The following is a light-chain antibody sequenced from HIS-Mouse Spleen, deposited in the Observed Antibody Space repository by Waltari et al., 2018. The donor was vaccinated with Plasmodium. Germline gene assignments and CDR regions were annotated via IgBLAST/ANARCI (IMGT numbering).Light chain of an antibody. Sequence: EIVMTQSPATLSVYPGERATLPCRASQSVSINLAWYQQNTGQAPRLLIYGASTRATGIPARFSGSGSGTEFTLTISSLQSEDFAVYYCQQYNNWPFTFGPGTKVDIK. J-gene: IGKJ3*01. CDR2: GAS. CDR1: QSVSIN. CDR3: QQYNNWPFT. V-gene: IGKV3-15*01.